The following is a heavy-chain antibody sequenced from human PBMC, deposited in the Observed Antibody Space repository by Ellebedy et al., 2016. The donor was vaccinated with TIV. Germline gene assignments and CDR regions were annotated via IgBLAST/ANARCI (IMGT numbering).Heavy chain of an antibody. J-gene: IGHJ4*02. V-gene: IGHV1-8*01. D-gene: IGHD2-2*01. Sequence: ASVKVSXKASGYTFTSYDINWVRQATGQGLEWMGWMNPNSGNTGYAQKFQGRVTMTRNTSISTAYMELSSLRSEDTAVYYCATSLGYCSSTSCYARGQGDYWGQGTLVTVSS. CDR3: ATSLGYCSSTSCYARGQGDY. CDR2: MNPNSGNT. CDR1: GYTFTSYD.